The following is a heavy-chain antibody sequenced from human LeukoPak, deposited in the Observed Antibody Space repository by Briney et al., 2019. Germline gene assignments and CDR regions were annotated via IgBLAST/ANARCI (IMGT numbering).Heavy chain of an antibody. CDR1: GGSISSGDYY. V-gene: IGHV4-30-4*01. CDR3: ARDQVDTAMAAAY. CDR2: IYYSGST. J-gene: IGHJ4*02. D-gene: IGHD5-18*01. Sequence: TLSLTCTVSGGSISSGDYYWSWIRQPPGKGLEWIGYIYYSGSTYYNPSLKSRVTISVDTSKNQFSLKLSSVTAADTAVYYCARDQVDTAMAAAYWGQGTLVTVSS.